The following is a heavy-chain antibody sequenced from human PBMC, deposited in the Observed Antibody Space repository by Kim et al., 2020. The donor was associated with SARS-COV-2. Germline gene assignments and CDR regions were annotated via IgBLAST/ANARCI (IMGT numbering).Heavy chain of an antibody. CDR3: ARGLGSGWYDGGY. Sequence: SETLSLTCAVYGGSFSGYYWSWIRQPPGKGLEWIGEINHSGSTNYNPSLKSRVTISVDTSKNQFSLKLSSVTAADTAVYYCARGLGSGWYDGGYWGQGTLVTVSS. J-gene: IGHJ4*02. V-gene: IGHV4-34*01. CDR2: INHSGST. D-gene: IGHD6-19*01. CDR1: GGSFSGYY.